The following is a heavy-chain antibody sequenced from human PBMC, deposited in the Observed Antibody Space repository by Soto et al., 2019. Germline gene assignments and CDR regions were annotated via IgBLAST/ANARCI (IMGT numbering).Heavy chain of an antibody. CDR2: MSGSGGNT. CDR1: GFTFSTYA. J-gene: IGHJ5*02. D-gene: IGHD3-3*01. CDR3: AKARNYDFWSGYDNWFDP. V-gene: IGHV3-23*01. Sequence: PGGSLRLSCTASGFTFSTYAMGWVRQVPGKGLEWVSGMSGSGGNTYYADSVKGRFTISRDNSRNTLYLQMNSLRAEDTAIYYCAKARNYDFWSGYDNWFDPWGQGTLVTVSS.